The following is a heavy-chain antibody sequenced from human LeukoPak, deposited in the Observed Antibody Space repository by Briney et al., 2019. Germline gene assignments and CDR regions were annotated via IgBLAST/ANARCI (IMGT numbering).Heavy chain of an antibody. V-gene: IGHV1-69*13. D-gene: IGHD2-2*01. CDR1: GGTFSSYA. J-gene: IGHJ6*03. CDR3: ARPFSPAAIQKGGPGYYYYMDV. Sequence: GASVKVSCKASGGTFSSYAISWVRQAPGQGLEWMGGIIPVFGTAEYAQKFQGRVTITADESTSTAYMELNSLRSEDTAVYYCARPFSPAAIQKGGPGYYYYMDVWGKGTTVTVSS. CDR2: IIPVFGTA.